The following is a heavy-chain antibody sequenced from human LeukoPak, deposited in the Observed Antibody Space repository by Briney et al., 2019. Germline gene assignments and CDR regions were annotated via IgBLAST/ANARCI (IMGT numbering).Heavy chain of an antibody. CDR3: ARGLTYYDFWSGYYHWFDP. Sequence: SETLSLTCAVHGGSFSGYYWSWIRQPPGKGLEWIGEINHSGSTNYNPSLKSRVTISVDTSKNQFSLKLSSVTAADTAVYYCARGLTYYDFWSGYYHWFDPWGQGTLVTVSS. D-gene: IGHD3-3*01. CDR1: GGSFSGYY. V-gene: IGHV4-34*01. J-gene: IGHJ5*02. CDR2: INHSGST.